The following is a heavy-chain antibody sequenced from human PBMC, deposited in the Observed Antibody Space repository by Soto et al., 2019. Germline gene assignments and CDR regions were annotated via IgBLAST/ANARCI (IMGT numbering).Heavy chain of an antibody. CDR2: VYYSGSS. CDR3: ARMSYFYDKWYFDI. D-gene: IGHD3-22*01. V-gene: IGHV4-30-4*01. J-gene: IGHJ2*01. CDR1: GGSINNNDYY. Sequence: QLQESGPGLVKPSQTLSLTCSVSGGSINNNDYYWSWIRQTPGKGLEWIGYVYYSGSSDYISYLKSRLSMSIDKSKNQFHLKLNSVTAADTATYYCARMSYFYDKWYFDIWGRGTLVTVSS.